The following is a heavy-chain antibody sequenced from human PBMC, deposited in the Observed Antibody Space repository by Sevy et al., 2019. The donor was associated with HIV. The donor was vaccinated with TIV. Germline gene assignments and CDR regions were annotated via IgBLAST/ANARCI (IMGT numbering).Heavy chain of an antibody. V-gene: IGHV3-23*01. CDR1: GFTFTNYA. J-gene: IGHJ4*02. CDR2: ISDRGDTT. CDR3: AKLPSTVMFREKGY. Sequence: GGCLRLSCAASGFTFTNYAMNWVRQAPGKGLEWVSGISDRGDTTHYAESVKGRFTISRDNSKNTVSLQMSSLRAEDTGIYYCAKLPSTVMFREKGYWGQGTRVTV. D-gene: IGHD3-10*01.